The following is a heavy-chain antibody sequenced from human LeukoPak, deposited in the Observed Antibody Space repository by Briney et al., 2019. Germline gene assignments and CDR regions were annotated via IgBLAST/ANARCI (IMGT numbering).Heavy chain of an antibody. V-gene: IGHV3-23*01. CDR2: GSGSGGST. CDR1: GFTFSSYA. CDR3: AKDRGYSSGWYPY. Sequence: PGGSLRLSCAASGFTFSSYAMSWLRQAPGKGLEWVSAGSGSGGSTYYADSVKGRFTISRDNSKNTLYLQMNSLRAEDTAVYYSAKDRGYSSGWYPYWGQGTLVTVSS. J-gene: IGHJ4*02. D-gene: IGHD6-19*01.